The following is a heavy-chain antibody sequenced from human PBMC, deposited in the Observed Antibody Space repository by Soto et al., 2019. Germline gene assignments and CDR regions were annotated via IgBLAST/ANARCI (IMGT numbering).Heavy chain of an antibody. CDR3: ARGPHFGMIVVATREVGYLDY. D-gene: IGHD3-22*01. Sequence: QVQLQHWGAGLLKPSETLSLTCDVYGGSFSGYYWSWIRQAPGKGPEWMGEINHRGSTNYNPYHKSRVTISVDTSKNQLSMKLSSVTAADTAVYYCARGPHFGMIVVATREVGYLDYWGQGTLVTVSS. CDR1: GGSFSGYY. J-gene: IGHJ4*02. CDR2: INHRGST. V-gene: IGHV4-34*01.